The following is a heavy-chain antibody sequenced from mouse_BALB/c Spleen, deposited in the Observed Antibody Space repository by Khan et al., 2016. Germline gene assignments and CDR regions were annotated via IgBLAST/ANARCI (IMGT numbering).Heavy chain of an antibody. V-gene: IGHV1S137*01. CDR2: ISTYYGDA. Sequence: QVRLQQSGPELVRPGVSVKITCKGSGYRFSDYAMHWVKQSHAKSLEWIGAISTYYGDANYNQKFKGKATMTVDKSSSTAYMELARLTSEDSAIYYGASQGYDYDEAWFAYWGQGTLVTVSA. J-gene: IGHJ3*01. D-gene: IGHD2-4*01. CDR3: ASQGYDYDEAWFAY. CDR1: GYRFSDYA.